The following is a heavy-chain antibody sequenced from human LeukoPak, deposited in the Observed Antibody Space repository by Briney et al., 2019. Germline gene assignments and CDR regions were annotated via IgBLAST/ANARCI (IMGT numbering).Heavy chain of an antibody. Sequence: GGALRLSCAASGFTFSSYAMSWGRQAPGKGLEWVSAISGSGGTTYYADSVKGRFTISRDNSKNTLYLQMNSLRAEDTAIYYCAKVPTGYCSGGSCYLDYWGQGTLVTVSS. J-gene: IGHJ4*02. CDR3: AKVPTGYCSGGSCYLDY. D-gene: IGHD2-15*01. CDR2: ISGSGGTT. V-gene: IGHV3-23*01. CDR1: GFTFSSYA.